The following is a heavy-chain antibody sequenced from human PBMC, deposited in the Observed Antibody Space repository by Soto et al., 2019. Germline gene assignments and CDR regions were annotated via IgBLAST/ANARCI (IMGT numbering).Heavy chain of an antibody. D-gene: IGHD6-13*01. CDR3: ARVRIAAAGYNWFDP. Sequence: SETLSLTCTVSGGSISSGGYYWSWIRQHPGKGLEWIGYIYYSGSTYYNPSRKSRVTISVDTSKNQFSLKLSSVTAADTAVYYCARVRIAAAGYNWFDPWGQGTLVTVSS. J-gene: IGHJ5*02. CDR2: IYYSGST. V-gene: IGHV4-31*03. CDR1: GGSISSGGYY.